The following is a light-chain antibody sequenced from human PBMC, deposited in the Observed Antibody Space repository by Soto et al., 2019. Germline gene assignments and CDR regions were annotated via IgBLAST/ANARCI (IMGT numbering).Light chain of an antibody. Sequence: VLTQSPGTLSLSPGERATISCMARQSISSYYLAWYQHKPGQAPRLLMNGASSRATGIPHRFSGSGSGTDFTLTISRLEPEDCGVYYCQQYGGSPPYTFGQGTRLEIK. V-gene: IGKV3-20*01. CDR3: QQYGGSPPYT. CDR2: GAS. CDR1: QSISSYY. J-gene: IGKJ2*01.